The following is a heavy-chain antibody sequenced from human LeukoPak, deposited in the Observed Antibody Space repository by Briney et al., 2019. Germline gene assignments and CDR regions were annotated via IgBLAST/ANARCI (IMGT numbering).Heavy chain of an antibody. CDR2: ISSSSTI. J-gene: IGHJ6*03. D-gene: IGHD2-2*01. V-gene: IGHV3-48*01. CDR3: ARDLIYQLRQWDYYYYMDV. CDR1: GFTFSSYS. Sequence: GGSLRLSCAACGFTFSSYSMNWVRQAPGKGLEWVSYISSSSTIYYADSVKGRFTISRDNAKNSLYLQMNSLRAEDAAVYYCARDLIYQLRQWDYYYYMDVWGKGTTVTVSS.